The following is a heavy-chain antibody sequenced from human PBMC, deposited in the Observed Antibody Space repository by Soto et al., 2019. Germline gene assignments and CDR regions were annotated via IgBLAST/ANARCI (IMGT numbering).Heavy chain of an antibody. CDR3: ARDRRYSSSWYLDY. J-gene: IGHJ4*02. CDR1: GYTFTGYY. D-gene: IGHD6-13*01. V-gene: IGHV1-2*04. Sequence: ASVKVSCKASGYTFTGYYMHWVRQAPGQGLEWMGWISPNSGGTNYAQKFQGWVTMTRDTSISTAYMELSRLRSDDTAVYYCARDRRYSSSWYLDYWGQGTLVTVSS. CDR2: ISPNSGGT.